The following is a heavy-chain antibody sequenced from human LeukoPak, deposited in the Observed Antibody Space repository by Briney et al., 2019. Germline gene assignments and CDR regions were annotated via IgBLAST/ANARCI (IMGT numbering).Heavy chain of an antibody. CDR3: ARGEGIAARPTVDY. V-gene: IGHV1-2*02. CDR1: GYTFSDYN. CDR2: INPNSGGT. Sequence: GASVKVSCKASGYTFSDYNMHWVRQAPGQGLEWMGWINPNSGGTKYPQKFQGRVTMTRDTSISTAYMELSGLRSDDTAVYYCARGEGIAARPTVDYWGQGTLVTVSS. J-gene: IGHJ4*02. D-gene: IGHD6-6*01.